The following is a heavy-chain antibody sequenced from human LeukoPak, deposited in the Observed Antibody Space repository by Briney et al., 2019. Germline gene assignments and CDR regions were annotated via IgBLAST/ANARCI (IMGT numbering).Heavy chain of an antibody. Sequence: ASVKVSCKASGYTFTSYYMHWVRQAPGQGLEWMGIINPSGGSTSYAQKFQGRVTMTRDMSTSTVYMELSSLRSEDTAVYYCARVVCHGGSCYWAFDYWGQGTLVTVSS. J-gene: IGHJ4*02. D-gene: IGHD2-15*01. CDR3: ARVVCHGGSCYWAFDY. CDR2: INPSGGST. CDR1: GYTFTSYY. V-gene: IGHV1-46*01.